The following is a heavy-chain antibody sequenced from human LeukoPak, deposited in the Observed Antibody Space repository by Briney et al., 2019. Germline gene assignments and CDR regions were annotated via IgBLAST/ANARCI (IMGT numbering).Heavy chain of an antibody. V-gene: IGHV3-15*01. CDR1: GFTFSNAW. Sequence: GGSLRLSCAASGFTFSNAWMSWVRQAPGKGLEWVGRIKSKTDGGTTDYAAPVKGRFTISRDDSKNTLYLQMNSLKTGDTAVYYCTSTITMVRGVIIYYYGMDVWGQGTTVTVSS. CDR2: IKSKTDGGTT. CDR3: TSTITMVRGVIIYYYGMDV. J-gene: IGHJ6*02. D-gene: IGHD3-10*01.